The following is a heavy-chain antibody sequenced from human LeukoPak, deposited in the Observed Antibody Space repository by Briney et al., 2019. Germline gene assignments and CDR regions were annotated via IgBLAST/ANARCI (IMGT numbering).Heavy chain of an antibody. CDR2: INPRGGST. D-gene: IGHD6-25*01. CDR3: ARVGITAATADN. V-gene: IGHV1-46*01. J-gene: IGHJ4*02. CDR1: GYTFTGYY. Sequence: ASVKVSCKASGYTFTGYYMHWVRQAPGQGPEWMGIINPRGGSTDYAQKFQGRVTMTSDTSTSTVYMELNSLRSEDTAVYFCARVGITAATADNWGQGTLVIVSS.